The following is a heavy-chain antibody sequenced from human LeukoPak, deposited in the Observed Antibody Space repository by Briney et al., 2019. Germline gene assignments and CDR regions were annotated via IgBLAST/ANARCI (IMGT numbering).Heavy chain of an antibody. V-gene: IGHV3-53*01. CDR1: GFTVSSNY. J-gene: IGHJ4*02. CDR3: ARDSFWSTPFDY. D-gene: IGHD3-3*01. CDR2: IYSGGST. Sequence: GGSLRLSCAASGFTVSSNYMSWVRQAPGKGLEWVSVIYSGGSTCYADSVKGRFTISRDNSKNTLYLQMNSLRAEDTAVYYCARDSFWSTPFDYWGQGTLVTVSS.